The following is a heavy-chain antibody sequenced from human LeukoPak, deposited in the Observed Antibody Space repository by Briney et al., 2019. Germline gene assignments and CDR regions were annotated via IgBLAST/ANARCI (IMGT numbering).Heavy chain of an antibody. Sequence: ASVKVCCKASGYTFTTYGISWVRQAPGQGLEWMGWISAYSDNTNYVQKLQGRVTMTTDTSTSTAYMELRSLRSDDTAVYYCARDRMVYDFWSGYSPFDYWGQGTLVTVSS. D-gene: IGHD3-3*01. V-gene: IGHV1-18*01. CDR2: ISAYSDNT. CDR3: ARDRMVYDFWSGYSPFDY. CDR1: GYTFTTYG. J-gene: IGHJ4*02.